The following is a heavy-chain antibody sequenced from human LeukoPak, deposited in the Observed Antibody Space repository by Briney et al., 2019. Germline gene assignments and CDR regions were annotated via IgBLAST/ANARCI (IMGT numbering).Heavy chain of an antibody. D-gene: IGHD3-22*01. CDR2: ISWDGTT. CDR1: GFTFEDYT. J-gene: IGHJ4*02. CDR3: VKDLSYESSGHVLEY. V-gene: IGHV3-43*01. Sequence: GESLKISCVASGFTFEDYTMHWVRQAPGKTLEWVSLISWDGTTYYTDSVKGRFTISRDNSKNSLYLQMDTLRSEDTAFYYCVKDLSYESSGHVLEYWGQGTLVTVSS.